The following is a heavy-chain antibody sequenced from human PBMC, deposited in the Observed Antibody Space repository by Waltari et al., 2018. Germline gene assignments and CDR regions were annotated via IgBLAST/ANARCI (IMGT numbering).Heavy chain of an antibody. D-gene: IGHD2-21*01. CDR2: INPKSGAT. V-gene: IGHV1-2*06. J-gene: IGHJ5*02. CDR3: ARHIDSIRSA. CDR1: GYTFTDSV. Sequence: QVQLVQSGAEVKKPGASVKVSCKASGYTFTDSVIDWVRHAPGQGLEWMARINPKSGATTYPQKLQGRITMPRDTSIGTAYMELGSVTSDDTALYYCARHIDSIRSAWGQGTLVTVSS.